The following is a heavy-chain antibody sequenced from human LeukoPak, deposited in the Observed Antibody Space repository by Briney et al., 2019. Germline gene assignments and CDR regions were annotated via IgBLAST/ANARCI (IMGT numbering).Heavy chain of an antibody. CDR2: IYHSGST. Sequence: PSETLSLTCAVSGGSISSSNWWSWVRQPPGKGLEWIGEIYHSGSTNYNPSLKSRVTISVDKSKNQFSLKLSSVTAADTAVYYCARAYCSSTSCLYFDYWGQGTLVTVSS. CDR3: ARAYCSSTSCLYFDY. D-gene: IGHD2-2*01. CDR1: GGSISSSNW. J-gene: IGHJ4*02. V-gene: IGHV4-4*02.